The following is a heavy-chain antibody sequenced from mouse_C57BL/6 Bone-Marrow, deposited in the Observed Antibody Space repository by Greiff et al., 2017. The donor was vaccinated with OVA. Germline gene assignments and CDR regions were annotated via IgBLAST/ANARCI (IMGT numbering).Heavy chain of an antibody. CDR2: IYPGSGST. V-gene: IGHV1-55*01. D-gene: IGHD1-1*01. J-gene: IGHJ4*01. CDR3: ARDPITTVVATDYAMDY. CDR1: GYTFTSYW. Sequence: VQLQQPGAELVKPGASVKMSCKASGYTFTSYWITWVKQRPGQGLEWIGDIYPGSGSTNYNEKFKSKATMTVDTSSSTAYMQLSSLTSEDSAVYYCARDPITTVVATDYAMDYWGQGTSVTVSS.